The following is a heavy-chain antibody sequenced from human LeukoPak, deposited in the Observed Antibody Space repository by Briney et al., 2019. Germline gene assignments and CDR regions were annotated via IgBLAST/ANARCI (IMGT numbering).Heavy chain of an antibody. Sequence: TGGSLRLSCAASGFTFSSYAMSWVRQAPGKGLEWGSAISGSGGSIYYADSVKGLFTISRANSRDTLYLQMNSLRAEDTAVYYCAKGYYDYVWGSYYFDYWGQGTLVTVSS. V-gene: IGHV3-23*01. CDR1: GFTFSSYA. J-gene: IGHJ4*02. D-gene: IGHD3-16*01. CDR2: ISGSGGSI. CDR3: AKGYYDYVWGSYYFDY.